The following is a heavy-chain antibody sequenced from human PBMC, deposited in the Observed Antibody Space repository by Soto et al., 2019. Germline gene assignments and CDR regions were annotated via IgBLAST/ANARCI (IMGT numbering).Heavy chain of an antibody. CDR3: ARRSSGAFDI. V-gene: IGHV3-11*06. D-gene: IGHD6-6*01. Sequence: AGGSLRLSCAASGFTFSDYYMSWIRQAPGKGLEWVSYISSSSNYIYYADSVKGRFTISRDNAKNSLYLQMNSLRAEDTAVYYCARRSSGAFDIWGQGTMVTVSS. J-gene: IGHJ3*02. CDR1: GFTFSDYY. CDR2: ISSSSNYI.